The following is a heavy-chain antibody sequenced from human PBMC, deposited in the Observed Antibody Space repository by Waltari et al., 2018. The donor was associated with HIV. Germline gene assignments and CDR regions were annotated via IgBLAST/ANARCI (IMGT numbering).Heavy chain of an antibody. CDR1: GFTFTQYT. CDR2: MSRDNRES. J-gene: IGHJ4*02. D-gene: IGHD2-2*01. CDR3: VRDDPGYEPIDY. Sequence: VRLMESGGGLVEPGGSLTISCAASGFTFTQYTMNWIRHIPGKGLEWLASMSRDNRESYFIDSIKGRFTISRDNAANSVFLHMDRLRVDDTARYFCVRDDPGYEPIDYWGRGTLVTVSS. V-gene: IGHV3-21*02.